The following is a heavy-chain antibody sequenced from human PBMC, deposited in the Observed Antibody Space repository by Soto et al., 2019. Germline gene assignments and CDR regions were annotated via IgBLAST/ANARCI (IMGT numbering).Heavy chain of an antibody. CDR2: INAYNGNT. CDR3: ARDPGIQLWAYYYYYGMDV. D-gene: IGHD5-18*01. V-gene: IGHV1-18*01. CDR1: ASPFTSYG. Sequence: XSVKVSCQASASPFTSYGISWVRQAPGQGLEWMGWINAYNGNTNYAQKLQGRVTMTTDTSTSTAYMELRSLRSDDTAVYYCARDPGIQLWAYYYYYGMDVWGQGTTVTVSS. J-gene: IGHJ6*02.